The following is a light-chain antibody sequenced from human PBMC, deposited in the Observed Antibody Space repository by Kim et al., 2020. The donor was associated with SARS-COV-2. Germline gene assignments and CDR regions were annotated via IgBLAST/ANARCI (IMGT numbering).Light chain of an antibody. CDR1: KLGDKY. CDR3: QAWDSSTHV. CDR2: QDS. Sequence: SYELTQPPSVSVSPGQTASITCSGDKLGDKYACWYQQKPGQSPVLVIYQDSKRPSGIPERFSGSNSGNTATLTISGTKAMDEADYYCQAWDSSTHVFGTG. V-gene: IGLV3-1*01. J-gene: IGLJ1*01.